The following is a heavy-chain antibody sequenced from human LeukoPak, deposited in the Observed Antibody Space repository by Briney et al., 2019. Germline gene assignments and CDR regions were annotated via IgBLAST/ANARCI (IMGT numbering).Heavy chain of an antibody. Sequence: ASVKVSCKASGGTFSSYAISWVRQAPGQGLEWMGWINPNSGGTNYAQKFQGWVTMTRDTSISTAYMELSRLRSDDAAVYYCARALDYGDTNWFDPWGQGTLVTVSS. CDR2: INPNSGGT. J-gene: IGHJ5*02. D-gene: IGHD4-17*01. CDR3: ARALDYGDTNWFDP. CDR1: GGTFSSYA. V-gene: IGHV1-2*04.